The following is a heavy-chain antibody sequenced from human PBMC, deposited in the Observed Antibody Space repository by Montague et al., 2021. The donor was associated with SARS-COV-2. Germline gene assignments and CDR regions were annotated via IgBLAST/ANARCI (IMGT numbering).Heavy chain of an antibody. J-gene: IGHJ6*02. CDR1: GFIFRSYV. D-gene: IGHD6-19*01. Sequence: SLRLSCAASGFIFRSYVMHWVRQAPGKGLEWMAVIWYDESKEYXXXSXXXRFXISRDTSKDILFLRMSSLRVEDTAVYYCARGPKYSSGWTGYYYGLDVWGPGTTVTVSS. CDR2: IWYDESKE. CDR3: ARGPKYSSGWTGYYYGLDV. V-gene: IGHV3-33*01.